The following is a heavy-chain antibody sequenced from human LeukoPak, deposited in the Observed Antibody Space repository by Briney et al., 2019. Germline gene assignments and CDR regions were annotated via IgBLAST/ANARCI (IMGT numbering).Heavy chain of an antibody. CDR3: TRDRGYSYGYGDY. CDR2: IRSKANGGTT. CDR1: GFTFGDYA. Sequence: GGSLRLSCTASGFTFGDYAMSWDRQAPGKGLEWVGFIRSKANGGTTEYAASVKSRFTISRDDSKSIAYLQMNSLKKEDTAVYYCTRDRGYSYGYGDYWGQGTLVTVSS. V-gene: IGHV3-49*04. J-gene: IGHJ4*02. D-gene: IGHD5-18*01.